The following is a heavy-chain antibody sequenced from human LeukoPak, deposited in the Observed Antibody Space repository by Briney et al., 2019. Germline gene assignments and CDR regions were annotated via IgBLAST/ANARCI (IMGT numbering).Heavy chain of an antibody. CDR1: GYAFTSYG. Sequence: ASVKVSCKASGYAFTSYGISWVRQAPGQGLEWMGLINPNDGSTTYTHKFQGRVTMTRDTSTSTVYMDLSSLTSEDTAVYYCARAPRDSSTMLDYWGQGTLVTVSS. V-gene: IGHV1-46*01. J-gene: IGHJ4*02. D-gene: IGHD6-13*01. CDR3: ARAPRDSSTMLDY. CDR2: INPNDGST.